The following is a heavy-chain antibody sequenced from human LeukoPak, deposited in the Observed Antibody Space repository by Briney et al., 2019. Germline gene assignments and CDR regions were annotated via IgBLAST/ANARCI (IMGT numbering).Heavy chain of an antibody. CDR1: GFTFSTYW. CDR3: VISKGPGLAAY. J-gene: IGHJ4*02. CDR2: IKQDGSEK. Sequence: GGSLRLSCAASGFTFSTYWMSWVRQTPGKGPEWVANIKQDGSEKNYVDSVKGRFTISRDNVKNSLFLQMNSLRVEDTAVYYCVISKGPGLAAYWGQGTLVTVSS. V-gene: IGHV3-7*01. D-gene: IGHD6-13*01.